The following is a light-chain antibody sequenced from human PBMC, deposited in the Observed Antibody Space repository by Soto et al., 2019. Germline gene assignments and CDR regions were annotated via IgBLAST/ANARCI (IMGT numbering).Light chain of an antibody. Sequence: QSALTQPASVSGSPGQSITISCTGTNSDVGGYNSVSWYQQHPGTAPKLMIYEVSNRPSGVSNRSSGSKSGNTASLTISGLQAEDEADYYCSSYTTFSTWVFGGGTKLTVL. CDR3: SSYTTFSTWV. V-gene: IGLV2-14*01. J-gene: IGLJ3*02. CDR2: EVS. CDR1: NSDVGGYNS.